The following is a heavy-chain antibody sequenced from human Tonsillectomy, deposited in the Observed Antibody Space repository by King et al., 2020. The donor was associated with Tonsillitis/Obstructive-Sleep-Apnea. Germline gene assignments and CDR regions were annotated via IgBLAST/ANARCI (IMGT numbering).Heavy chain of an antibody. J-gene: IGHJ5*02. Sequence: QLQESGPGLVKPSETLSLTCTVSGGPISSYYWSWIRQPPGKGLEWIGYIYYSGSTNYNPSFKSRVTISVDTSKNQFSLKLSSVTDADTAVYYCARELVYCSGGICYSEGHTGWFDPWGQGTLVTVSS. D-gene: IGHD2-15*01. V-gene: IGHV4-59*01. CDR2: IYYSGST. CDR1: GGPISSYY. CDR3: ARELVYCSGGICYSEGHTGWFDP.